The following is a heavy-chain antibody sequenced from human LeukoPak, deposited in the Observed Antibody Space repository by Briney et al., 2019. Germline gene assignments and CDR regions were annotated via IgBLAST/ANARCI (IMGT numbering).Heavy chain of an antibody. J-gene: IGHJ4*02. D-gene: IGHD3-16*01. V-gene: IGHV3-30*04. CDR3: ATMGGSFDC. CDR1: GFTFSNYH. Sequence: GGSLRLSCAASGFTFSNYHMHWVRQAPGKGLEWVAVISNDGSNKYYADSVKGRFTISRDDSKNTLYLQMNSLRAEDTAMYYCATMGGSFDCWGQGTLVTVSS. CDR2: ISNDGSNK.